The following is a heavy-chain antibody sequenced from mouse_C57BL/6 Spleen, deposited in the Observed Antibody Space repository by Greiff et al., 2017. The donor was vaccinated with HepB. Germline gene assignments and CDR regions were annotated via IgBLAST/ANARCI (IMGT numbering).Heavy chain of an antibody. J-gene: IGHJ2*01. D-gene: IGHD4-1*01. CDR3: ARDHGTGGYFDY. Sequence: EVKLMESGGGLVKPGGSLKLSCAASGFTFSSYAMSWVRQTPEKRLEWVATISDGGSYTYYPDNVKGRFTISRDNAKNNLYLQMSHLKSEDTAMYYGARDHGTGGYFDYWGQGTTLTVSS. CDR1: GFTFSSYA. V-gene: IGHV5-4*01. CDR2: ISDGGSYT.